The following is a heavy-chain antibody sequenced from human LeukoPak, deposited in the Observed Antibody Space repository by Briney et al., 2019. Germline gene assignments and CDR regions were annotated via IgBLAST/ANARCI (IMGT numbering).Heavy chain of an antibody. CDR2: MNPNSGNT. J-gene: IGHJ4*02. CDR1: GFTFTKYD. Sequence: ASVKVSCKASGFTFTKYDINWMRQATGQGLEWMGWMNPNSGNTGYAQRFQGRVTITRNTSISTAYMELSSLRSEDTAVYYCARDPAYCSGVSCFSGVVCDFWGQGTLVTVSS. CDR3: ARDPAYCSGVSCFSGVVCDF. D-gene: IGHD2-15*01. V-gene: IGHV1-8*03.